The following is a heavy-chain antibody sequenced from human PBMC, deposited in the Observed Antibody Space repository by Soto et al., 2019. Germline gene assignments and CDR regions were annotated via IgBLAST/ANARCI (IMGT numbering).Heavy chain of an antibody. D-gene: IGHD3-10*02. CDR1: GGSISRGGYY. CDR2: IYYSGST. V-gene: IGHV4-31*03. Sequence: SETLSLTCTVSGGSISRGGYYWSWIRQHPGKGLEWIGYIYYSGSTYYNPSLKSRVTISVDTSKNQFSLKLSSVTAADTAVYYCARDIGRMDYIRFDPWGQGTLVTVSS. J-gene: IGHJ5*02. CDR3: ARDIGRMDYIRFDP.